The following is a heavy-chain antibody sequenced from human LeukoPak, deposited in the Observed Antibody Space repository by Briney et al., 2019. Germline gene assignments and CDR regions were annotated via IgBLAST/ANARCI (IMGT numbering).Heavy chain of an antibody. Sequence: NSGGTNYAQKFQGRVTMTRDTSISTAYMELSRLRSDDTAVYYCARGGLVVVPAAMGYYFDDWGQGTLVTVSS. J-gene: IGHJ4*02. CDR2: NSGGT. V-gene: IGHV1-2*02. D-gene: IGHD2-2*01. CDR3: ARGGLVVVPAAMGYYFDD.